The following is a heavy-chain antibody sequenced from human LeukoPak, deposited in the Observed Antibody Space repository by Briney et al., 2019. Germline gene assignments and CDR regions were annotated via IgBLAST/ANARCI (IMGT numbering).Heavy chain of an antibody. D-gene: IGHD4-17*01. J-gene: IGHJ4*02. Sequence: PSETLSLTCTVSGGSITNYYWSWIRQPAGKGLEWIGRIYSSGSTNFNPSLKSRVTISLDKSKNQFSLKLSSVTAADTAVYYRANELRDYPGQEYWGQGTLVTVSS. V-gene: IGHV4-4*07. CDR3: ANELRDYPGQEY. CDR2: IYSSGST. CDR1: GGSITNYY.